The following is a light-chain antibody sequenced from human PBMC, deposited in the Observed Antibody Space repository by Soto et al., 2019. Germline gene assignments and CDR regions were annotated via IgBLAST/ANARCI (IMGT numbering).Light chain of an antibody. CDR1: SGHSSYA. J-gene: IGLJ3*02. CDR3: QTWGTGIWV. Sequence: QPVLTQSPSASASLGASVKLTCTLSSGHSSYAIAWHQQQPEKGPRYLMRLNSDGSHTKGDGIPDRFSGSSSGAERYLTIPRLQSEDEADYYCQTWGTGIWVFGGGTKLTVL. V-gene: IGLV4-69*01. CDR2: LNSDGSH.